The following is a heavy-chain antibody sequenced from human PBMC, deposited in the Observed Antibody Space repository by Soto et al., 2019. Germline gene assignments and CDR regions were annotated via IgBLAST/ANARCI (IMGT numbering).Heavy chain of an antibody. V-gene: IGHV3-30*18. Sequence: QVQLVESGGGVVQPGRSLRLSCVASGFTFSSYGMHWVRQAPGKGLEWVAIISYDGSNTYYADSVKARFTISRDNSKNTLYLQRNSLRAEDTSVYYCAKEGGLSGSYYISSSYYFDYWGQGTLVTVSS. CDR1: GFTFSSYG. D-gene: IGHD1-26*01. J-gene: IGHJ4*02. CDR2: ISYDGSNT. CDR3: AKEGGLSGSYYISSSYYFDY.